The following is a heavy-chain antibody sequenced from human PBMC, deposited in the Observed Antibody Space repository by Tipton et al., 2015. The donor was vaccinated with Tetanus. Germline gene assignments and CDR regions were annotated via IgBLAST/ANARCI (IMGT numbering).Heavy chain of an antibody. CDR2: IHSGGRA. J-gene: IGHJ4*02. CDR3: ARGEDAYKTGNC. D-gene: IGHD5-24*01. Sequence: TLSLTCAVSIGSINSGSYHWDWIRQPPGKGLEWLGGIHSGGRASYNPSLKSRLTMSLDTSKTQFSLKLTSLTAADTAVYFCARGEDAYKTGNCWGQGTLVTVSS. V-gene: IGHV4-39*01. CDR1: IGSINSGSYH.